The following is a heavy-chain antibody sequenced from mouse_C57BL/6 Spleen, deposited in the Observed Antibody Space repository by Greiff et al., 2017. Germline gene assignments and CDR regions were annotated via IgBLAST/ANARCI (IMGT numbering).Heavy chain of an antibody. V-gene: IGHV1-52*01. CDR1: GYTFTSYW. CDR3: ARTYGYLDY. J-gene: IGHJ2*01. Sequence: QVQLQQSGAELVRPGSSVKLSCKASGYTFTSYWMHWVKQRPIQGLEWIGNIDPSDSETHYNQKFKDKATLTVDKSSSTAYMQLSSLTSEDSAVYYCARTYGYLDYWGQGTTLTVSS. CDR2: IDPSDSET. D-gene: IGHD2-10*02.